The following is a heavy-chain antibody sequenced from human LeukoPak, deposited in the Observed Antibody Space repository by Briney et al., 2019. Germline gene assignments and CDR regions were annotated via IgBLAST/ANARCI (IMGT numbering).Heavy chain of an antibody. CDR3: ARGGGSGSYCWFDP. V-gene: IGHV4-34*01. CDR1: GGSLSGYY. D-gene: IGHD1-26*01. CDR2: INHSGSN. Sequence: PSETRSLTCALYGGSLSGYYWSWLRQPPGKGLEWIGEINHSGSNNYNPSLKSRVTISVDTSKNQLSLRRSSVTAADTAVYYCARGGGSGSYCWFDPWGQGTLVTVSS. J-gene: IGHJ5*02.